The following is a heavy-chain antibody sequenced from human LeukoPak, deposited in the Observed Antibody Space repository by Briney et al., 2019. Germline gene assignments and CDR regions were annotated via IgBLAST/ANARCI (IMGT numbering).Heavy chain of an antibody. CDR1: GVSISSYY. V-gene: IGHV4-59*01. Sequence: SETLSLTCTVSGVSISSYYWSWIRQPPGKGLEWIGYIYYSGSTNYNPSLKSRVTISVDTSKNQFSLKLSSVTAADTAVYYCARARIQLWSYYFDYWGQGTLVTVSS. J-gene: IGHJ4*02. D-gene: IGHD5-18*01. CDR2: IYYSGST. CDR3: ARARIQLWSYYFDY.